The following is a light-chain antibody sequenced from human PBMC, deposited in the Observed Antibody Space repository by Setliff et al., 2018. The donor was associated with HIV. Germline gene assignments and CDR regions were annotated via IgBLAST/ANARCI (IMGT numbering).Light chain of an antibody. CDR3: CSYAGSSTFV. CDR1: SSDVGNYNL. CDR2: EVS. Sequence: ALAQPASVSGSPGQSITISCTGTSSDVGNYNLVSWYQHHPGKAPKVMIYEVSKRPSGVSNRFSGSKSGNTASLTISGLQAEDETDYYCCSYAGSSTFVFGTGTKVTVL. V-gene: IGLV2-23*02. J-gene: IGLJ1*01.